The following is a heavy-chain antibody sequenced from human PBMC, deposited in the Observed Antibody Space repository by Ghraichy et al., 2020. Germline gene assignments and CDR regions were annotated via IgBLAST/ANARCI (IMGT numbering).Heavy chain of an antibody. CDR1: GGSISSYY. Sequence: ESLRLSCTVSGGSISSYYWSWIRQPPGKGLEWIGYIYYSGSTNYNPSLKSRVTISVDTSKNQFSLKLSFVTAADTAVYYCARQNEAYHPGYCSSTSCATTFDIWGQGTMVTVSS. CDR2: IYYSGST. V-gene: IGHV4-59*08. CDR3: ARQNEAYHPGYCSSTSCATTFDI. D-gene: IGHD2-2*01. J-gene: IGHJ3*02.